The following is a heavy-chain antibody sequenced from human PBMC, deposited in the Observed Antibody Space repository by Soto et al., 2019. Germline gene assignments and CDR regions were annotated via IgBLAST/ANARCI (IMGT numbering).Heavy chain of an antibody. D-gene: IGHD6-19*01. Sequence: SETLSLTGIVSGGSINSSIYFWGWVRQPPGKGLEWIGSIYYSGSTYYNPSLRSRVTISVDTSKNQFSLKLSSVTAADTAVFYCGSNYSSGYRNWFVPWGQGTRATVSS. J-gene: IGHJ5*02. CDR1: GGSINSSIYF. V-gene: IGHV4-39*01. CDR2: IYYSGST. CDR3: GSNYSSGYRNWFVP.